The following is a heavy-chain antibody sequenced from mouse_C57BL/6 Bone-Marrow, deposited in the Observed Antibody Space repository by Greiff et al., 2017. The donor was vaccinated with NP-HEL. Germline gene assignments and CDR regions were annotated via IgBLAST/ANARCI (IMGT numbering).Heavy chain of an antibody. D-gene: IGHD2-2*01. J-gene: IGHJ2*01. Sequence: EVKLVESGGGLVKPGGSLKLSCAASGFTFSSYAMSWVRQTPEKRLEWVATISDGGSYTYYPANVKGRFTISRDNAKNNLYLQMSHLKSEDTAMYYCARDPMVTTTFFDYWGQGTTLTVSS. V-gene: IGHV5-4*01. CDR2: ISDGGSYT. CDR1: GFTFSSYA. CDR3: ARDPMVTTTFFDY.